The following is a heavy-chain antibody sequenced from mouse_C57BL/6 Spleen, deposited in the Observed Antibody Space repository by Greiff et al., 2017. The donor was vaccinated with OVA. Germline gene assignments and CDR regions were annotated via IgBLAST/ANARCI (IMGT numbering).Heavy chain of an antibody. J-gene: IGHJ2*01. D-gene: IGHD4-1*01. CDR3: ARDWDDYYFDY. V-gene: IGHV1-52*01. CDR2: IDPSDSET. CDR1: GYTFTSYW. Sequence: VQLQQPGAELVRPGSSVKLSCKASGYTFTSYWMHWVKQRPIQGLEWIGNIDPSDSETHYNQKFKDKATLTVDKSSSTAYMQLSSLTSEDSAVYYCARDWDDYYFDYWGQGTTLTVSS.